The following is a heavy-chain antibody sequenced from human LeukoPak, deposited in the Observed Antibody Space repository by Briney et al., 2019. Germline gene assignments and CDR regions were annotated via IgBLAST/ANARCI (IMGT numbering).Heavy chain of an antibody. CDR3: AGRDNGYYYGMDV. Sequence: PGGSLRLSCAASGFTVSSNYMSWVRHTPGKGLEWVSLIYRGGSTYYADSVKGRLTISRDNSKNTMYLEMHSLRAEDTAVYYCAGRDNGYYYGMDVWGQGPKVTVS. D-gene: IGHD2-8*01. CDR2: IYRGGST. V-gene: IGHV3-66*01. CDR1: GFTVSSNY. J-gene: IGHJ6*02.